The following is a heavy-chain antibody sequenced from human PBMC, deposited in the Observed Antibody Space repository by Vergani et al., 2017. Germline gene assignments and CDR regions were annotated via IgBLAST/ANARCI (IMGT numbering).Heavy chain of an antibody. Sequence: QVQLQESGPGLVKPSETLSLTCTVSNYSISRGYFWGWIRRPPGKGLEWIASFHHTGMTYNNPSLKSRVTISVDTSKNLISLKLSSVTAADTAVYYCARQGAPYGSGSYRDYYYGMDVWGQGTTVTVSS. CDR2: FHHTGMT. CDR3: ARQGAPYGSGSYRDYYYGMDV. J-gene: IGHJ6*02. V-gene: IGHV4-38-2*02. D-gene: IGHD3-10*01. CDR1: NYSISRGYF.